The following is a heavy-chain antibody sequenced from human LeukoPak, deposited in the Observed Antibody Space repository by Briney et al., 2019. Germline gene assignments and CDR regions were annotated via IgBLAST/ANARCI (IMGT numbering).Heavy chain of an antibody. V-gene: IGHV3-30*18. CDR2: ISYDGSNK. CDR1: GFTFSSYG. J-gene: IGHJ6*02. D-gene: IGHD5-24*01. Sequence: GRSLRLSCAASGFTFSSYGMHWVRQAPGKGLEWVAVISYDGSNKYYADSVKGRFTISRDNSKNTLYLQMNSLRAEDTAVYYCAKLGPPEMATIDYYYYGMDVWGQRTTVTVSS. CDR3: AKLGPPEMATIDYYYYGMDV.